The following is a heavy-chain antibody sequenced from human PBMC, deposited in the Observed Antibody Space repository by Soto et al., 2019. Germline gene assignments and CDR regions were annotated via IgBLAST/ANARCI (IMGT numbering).Heavy chain of an antibody. CDR3: ARGLRVGPSPSDY. V-gene: IGHV3-33*01. J-gene: IGHJ4*02. D-gene: IGHD2-2*01. CDR2: IWYDGSNK. CDR1: GFTFSSYG. Sequence: GGSLRLSCAASGFTFSSYGMHLVRQAPGKGLEWVAVIWYDGSNKYYADSVKGRFTISRDNSKNTLYLQMNSLRAEDTAVYYCARGLRVGPSPSDYWGQGTLVTVSS.